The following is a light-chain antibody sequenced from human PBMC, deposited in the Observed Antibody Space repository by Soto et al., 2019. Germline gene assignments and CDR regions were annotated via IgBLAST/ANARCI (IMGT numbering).Light chain of an antibody. V-gene: IGKV1D-8*03. CDR2: AAS. CDR3: LQDYNYPRT. Sequence: VIWMTQSPSLLSASTGDRVTISCRMSQGISSYLVWFQQNPGKAPKLLIYAASTLQNGVPFRFSGSASGRDFNLTISSLQPEDFATYYCLQDYNYPRTFGQGTKVDIK. CDR1: QGISSY. J-gene: IGKJ1*01.